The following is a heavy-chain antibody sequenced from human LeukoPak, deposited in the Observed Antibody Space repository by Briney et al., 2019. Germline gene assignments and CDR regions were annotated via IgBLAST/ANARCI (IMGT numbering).Heavy chain of an antibody. J-gene: IGHJ4*02. D-gene: IGHD6-6*01. CDR1: GYTFTGHY. CDR2: INPTGGT. CDR3: ARDLGWSSSH. V-gene: IGHV1-2*02. Sequence: ASVKVSCKASGYTFTGHYMNWVRLAPGQGLEWMGWINPTGGTTYAQKFQDRVTMTRDTSINTAYMDLSGLRSDDTAAYYCARDLGWSSSHWGQGTLVTVSS.